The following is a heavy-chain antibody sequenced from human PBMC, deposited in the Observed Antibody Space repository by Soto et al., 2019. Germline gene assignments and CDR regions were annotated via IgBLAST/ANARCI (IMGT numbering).Heavy chain of an antibody. CDR3: AQTLGSAVAGPGRFDL. J-gene: IGHJ2*01. CDR1: GGTFNRYA. D-gene: IGHD6-19*01. CDR2: ITPMFGIG. Sequence: QVQLVQSGAEVKKPGSSVKVSCQASGGTFNRYAISWLRQAPGQGPEWMGGITPMFGIGNYAQKFQGRVTITADESTTTVHMELRRLTCEDTAVYYCAQTLGSAVAGPGRFDLWGRGTRVIVSS. V-gene: IGHV1-69*12.